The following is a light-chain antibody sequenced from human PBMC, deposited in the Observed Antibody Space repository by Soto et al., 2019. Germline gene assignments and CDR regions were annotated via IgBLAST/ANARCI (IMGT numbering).Light chain of an antibody. Sequence: AIQITQSPSSLSAAVGDRVTITCRAIQGIRNDLGWYQQKPGKAPKLLIYAASSLQSGVPSRFIGSGSGTDFTLTISSLQPEDFATYYCLQDYNLWTFGQGTKVEIK. J-gene: IGKJ1*01. CDR3: LQDYNLWT. CDR1: QGIRND. CDR2: AAS. V-gene: IGKV1-6*01.